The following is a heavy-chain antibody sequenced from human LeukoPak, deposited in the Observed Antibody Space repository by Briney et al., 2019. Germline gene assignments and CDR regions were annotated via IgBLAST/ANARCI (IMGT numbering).Heavy chain of an antibody. D-gene: IGHD1-26*01. CDR2: MNPNSGNT. V-gene: IGHV1-8*01. CDR1: GYTFTSYD. CDR3: AREASYYIDY. J-gene: IGHJ4*02. Sequence: ASVNVSCKATGYTFTSYDINWMRQATGPGLEWMGWMNPNSGNTGYAQKFQGRVTMTRNTSISTAYMELSSLRSEDTAVYYCAREASYYIDYWGQGTLVTVSS.